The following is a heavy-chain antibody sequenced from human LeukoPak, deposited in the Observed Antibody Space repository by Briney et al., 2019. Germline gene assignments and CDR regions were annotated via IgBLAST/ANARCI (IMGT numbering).Heavy chain of an antibody. J-gene: IGHJ2*01. CDR3: ARDRGLDLPGSWYFDL. Sequence: SETLSLTCTVSGGSISSGDYYWSWIRQPPGKGLEWIGYIYYSGSTYYNPSLKSRVTISVDTSKNQFSLKLSSVTAADTAVYYCARDRGLDLPGSWYFDLWGRGTLVTVSS. CDR1: GGSISSGDYY. D-gene: IGHD1-26*01. V-gene: IGHV4-30-4*01. CDR2: IYYSGST.